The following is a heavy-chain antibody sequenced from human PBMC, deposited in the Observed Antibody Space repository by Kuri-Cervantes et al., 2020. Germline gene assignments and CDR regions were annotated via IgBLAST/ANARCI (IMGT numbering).Heavy chain of an antibody. Sequence: SQTLSLTCAVYGGSFSGYYWSWIRQPPGKGLEWIGEINHSGSTNYNPSLKSQVTISVDTSKNQFSLKLSSVTAADTAVYYCARGRGSSWYYFQHWGQGTLVTVSS. CDR1: GGSFSGYY. V-gene: IGHV4-34*01. D-gene: IGHD6-13*01. J-gene: IGHJ1*01. CDR3: ARGRGSSWYYFQH. CDR2: INHSGST.